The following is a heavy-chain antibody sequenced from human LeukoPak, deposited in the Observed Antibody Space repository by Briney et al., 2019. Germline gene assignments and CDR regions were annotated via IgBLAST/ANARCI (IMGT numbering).Heavy chain of an antibody. V-gene: IGHV3-74*01. CDR3: ARDRGINMVRGVIDY. Sequence: GGSLRLSCAASGFTFSTYWMHWVRQAPGKGLVWVSRTNSDGSRTDYADSVEGRFTISRDNAENTLYLQMNSLRVEDTAVYYCARDRGINMVRGVIDYWGQGTLVTVSS. J-gene: IGHJ4*02. CDR2: TNSDGSRT. D-gene: IGHD3-10*01. CDR1: GFTFSTYW.